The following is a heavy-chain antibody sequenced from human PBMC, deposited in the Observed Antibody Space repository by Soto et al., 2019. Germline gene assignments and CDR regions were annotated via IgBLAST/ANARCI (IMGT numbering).Heavy chain of an antibody. V-gene: IGHV4-31*03. Sequence: SETLSLTCTVSGGSISSGGYYWSWIRQHPGKGLEWIGYIYYSGSTYYNPSLKSRVTISVDTSKNQFSLKLSSVTAADTAVYYCARDWSRGVFFDYWGQGTLVTVSS. J-gene: IGHJ4*02. D-gene: IGHD3-10*01. CDR1: GGSISSGGYY. CDR2: IYYSGST. CDR3: ARDWSRGVFFDY.